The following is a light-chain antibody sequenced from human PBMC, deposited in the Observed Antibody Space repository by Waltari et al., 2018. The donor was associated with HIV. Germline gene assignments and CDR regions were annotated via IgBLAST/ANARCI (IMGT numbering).Light chain of an antibody. CDR3: QQYNHWPRT. V-gene: IGKV3-15*01. CDR2: DAS. J-gene: IGKJ1*01. CDR1: DSVAGN. Sequence: EIVMTQSPATLSESLGEKATLSCKASDSVAGNLAWYQQKPGQAPRLLIHDASTRAAGIPARFSGSGSGTEFSLGISSLQSEDSAIYYCQQYNHWPRTFGQGTKVEIK.